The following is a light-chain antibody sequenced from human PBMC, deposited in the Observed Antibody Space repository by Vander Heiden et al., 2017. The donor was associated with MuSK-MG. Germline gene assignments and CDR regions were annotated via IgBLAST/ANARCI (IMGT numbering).Light chain of an antibody. CDR3: QQSYSTPRT. CDR2: AAS. CDR1: QSISSY. V-gene: IGKV1-39*01. Sequence: DIQMTQSPSSLSASVGDRVTITCRASQSISSYLNWYQQKPGKAPKLLLYAASSLQSGVPSRFSGSGSWTDFTLTISSLQPEDFATYYCQQSYSTPRTFGQGTKMEIK. J-gene: IGKJ2*01.